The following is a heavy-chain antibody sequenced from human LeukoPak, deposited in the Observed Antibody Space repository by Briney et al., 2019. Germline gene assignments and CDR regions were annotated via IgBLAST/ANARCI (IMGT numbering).Heavy chain of an antibody. D-gene: IGHD5-18*01. V-gene: IGHV3-7*01. CDR2: MKEDGTEK. Sequence: PGGSLRLSCVVSGFDFSYSTMTWVRQAPGKGPEWVAKMKEDGTEKHYVDSVKGRFTISRDNAKNSLYLQMNSLRVEDTAVYYCATGGALGGYFPYWGQGTLVTVSS. J-gene: IGHJ4*02. CDR3: ATGGALGGYFPY. CDR1: GFDFSYST.